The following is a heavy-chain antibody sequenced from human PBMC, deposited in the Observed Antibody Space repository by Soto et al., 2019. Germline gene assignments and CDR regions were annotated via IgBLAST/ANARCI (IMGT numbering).Heavy chain of an antibody. CDR2: ISYGGSDK. D-gene: IGHD3-10*01. Sequence: QVQLVESGGGVVQPGRSLRLSCAASGFTFSSYGMHWVRQAPGKGLEWVAVISYGGSDKHYADSVKGRFTISRDNSKDTLSLQINSLRAEDTAVYYCAKDLYYHGSGSYCDYWGQGTLVTVSS. J-gene: IGHJ4*02. V-gene: IGHV3-30*18. CDR3: AKDLYYHGSGSYCDY. CDR1: GFTFSSYG.